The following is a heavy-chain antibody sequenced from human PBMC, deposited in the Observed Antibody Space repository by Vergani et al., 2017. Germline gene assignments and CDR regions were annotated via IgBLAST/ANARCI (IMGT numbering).Heavy chain of an antibody. J-gene: IGHJ4*02. CDR3: ARHGGSGNYYHLFES. V-gene: IGHV4-38-2*02. CDR2: IYHGGMT. Sequence: QVHLQESGPGLVKPSEILSLICSVSNNSIGRDYFWGWTRRSPGKGLEYIASIYHGGMTYYNPSLKSRATISIETSENVISLRVTCVTAADTALYHCARHGGSGNYYHLFESWGQGTLVIVSS. CDR1: NNSIGRDYF. D-gene: IGHD3-3*01.